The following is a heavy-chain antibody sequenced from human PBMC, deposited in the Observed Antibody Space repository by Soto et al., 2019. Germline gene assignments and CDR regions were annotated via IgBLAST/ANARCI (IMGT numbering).Heavy chain of an antibody. J-gene: IGHJ6*02. CDR1: GGSISSYY. CDR2: IYYSGST. CDR3: ERDRAHYYYGMDV. V-gene: IGHV4-59*01. Sequence: PSETLSLTCTVSGGSISSYYWSWIRQPPGKGLEWIGYIYYSGSTNYNPSLKSRVTISVDTSKNQFSLKLSSVTAADTAVYYCERDRAHYYYGMDVWGQGTTVPVSS.